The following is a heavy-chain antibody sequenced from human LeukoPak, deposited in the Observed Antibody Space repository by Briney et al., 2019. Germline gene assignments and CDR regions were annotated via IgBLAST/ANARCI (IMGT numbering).Heavy chain of an antibody. CDR1: GGSISSGGYY. V-gene: IGHV4-61*02. Sequence: PSETLSLTCTVSGGSISSGGYYWSWIRQPAGKGLEWIGRIYTSGSTNYNPSLKSRVTISVDTSKNQFSLKLTSVTAADTAVYYCAREERELLIFDYWGQGTLVTVSS. CDR2: IYTSGST. D-gene: IGHD1-7*01. J-gene: IGHJ4*02. CDR3: AREERELLIFDY.